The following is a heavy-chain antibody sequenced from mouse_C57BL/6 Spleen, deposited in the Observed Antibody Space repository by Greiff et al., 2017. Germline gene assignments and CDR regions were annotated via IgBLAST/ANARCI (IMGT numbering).Heavy chain of an antibody. D-gene: IGHD1-1*01. Sequence: QVQLKQSGPGLVQPSQSLSITCTVSGFSLTSYGVHWVRQSPGKGLEWLGVIWSGGSTDYNAAFISRLSISKDNSKSQVFFKMNSLQADDTAIYYCARKGNYYGSDYARDYWGQGTSVTVSS. CDR3: ARKGNYYGSDYARDY. CDR2: IWSGGST. V-gene: IGHV2-2*01. CDR1: GFSLTSYG. J-gene: IGHJ4*01.